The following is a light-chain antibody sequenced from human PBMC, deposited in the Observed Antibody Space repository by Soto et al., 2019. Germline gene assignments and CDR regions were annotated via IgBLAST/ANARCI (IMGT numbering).Light chain of an antibody. CDR2: AAS. J-gene: IGKJ4*01. Sequence: DIQMTQSPSSVSASVGDRVTITCRASQGISSWLVWYQQKPGKAPKLLIYAASMLQSGVPSRFSGSGSGTDFTLIISSLQPEDVATYYCQQANSVPFTFAGGTKVEIK. V-gene: IGKV1-12*02. CDR1: QGISSW. CDR3: QQANSVPFT.